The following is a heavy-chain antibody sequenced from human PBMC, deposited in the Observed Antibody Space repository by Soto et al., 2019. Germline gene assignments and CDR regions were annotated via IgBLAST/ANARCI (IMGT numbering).Heavy chain of an antibody. D-gene: IGHD3-3*01. CDR3: ARGGFLEWPARYYYMDV. CDR1: GGSISSYY. V-gene: IGHV4-59*01. J-gene: IGHJ6*03. Sequence: QVQLQESGPGLVKPSETLSLTCTVSGGSISSYYWSWIRQPPGKGLEWIGYIYYSGSTNYNPSLKSRVTISVDTSKNQFSLKLSSVTAADTAVYYCARGGFLEWPARYYYMDVWGKGTTVTVSS. CDR2: IYYSGST.